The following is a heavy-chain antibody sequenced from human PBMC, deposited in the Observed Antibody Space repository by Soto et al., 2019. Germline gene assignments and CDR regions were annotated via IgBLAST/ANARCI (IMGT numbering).Heavy chain of an antibody. V-gene: IGHV6-1*01. J-gene: IGHJ6*02. D-gene: IGHD6-6*01. CDR1: GDSFSSNSAA. CDR2: TYYRSKWYN. Sequence: PSQTLSLTCAISGDSFSSNSAAWNWIRQSPSRGLEWLGRTYYRSKWYNDYAVSVKSRITINPDTSKNQFSLQLNSVTPEDTAVYYCARDFPPFPPYNSSSDYYYGMDVWGQGTTVTVSS. CDR3: ARDFPPFPPYNSSSDYYYGMDV.